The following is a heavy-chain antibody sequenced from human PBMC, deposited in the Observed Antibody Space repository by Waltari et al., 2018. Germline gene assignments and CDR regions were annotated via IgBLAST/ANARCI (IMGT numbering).Heavy chain of an antibody. Sequence: QLQMQESAPGLVKPSDTLSPSCTVSGASIRSSSYYWRWIRSPPGQGGEWLGNIFYSGNTYYSAALKSRVSIAVDTSNNQFSRKLTSVTAADTAVYYWARLDYDTSGYYSLGYYYMDVWGKGTTVTVSS. CDR3: ARLDYDTSGYYSLGYYYMDV. CDR2: IFYSGNT. D-gene: IGHD3-22*01. J-gene: IGHJ6*03. V-gene: IGHV4-39*01. CDR1: GASIRSSSYY.